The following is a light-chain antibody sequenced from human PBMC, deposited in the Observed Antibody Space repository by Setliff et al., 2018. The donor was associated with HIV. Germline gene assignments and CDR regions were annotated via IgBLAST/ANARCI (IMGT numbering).Light chain of an antibody. Sequence: QSALTPPASVSGSPGQSITISCTGTSSDVGGYNYVSWYQQHPGKAPKLMIYEVNNRPSGVSNRFSGSKSGNTASLTISGLQAEDEADYYCSSYTSSNTLAAFGTGTKGTVL. V-gene: IGLV2-14*01. CDR1: SSDVGGYNY. J-gene: IGLJ1*01. CDR2: EVN. CDR3: SSYTSSNTLAA.